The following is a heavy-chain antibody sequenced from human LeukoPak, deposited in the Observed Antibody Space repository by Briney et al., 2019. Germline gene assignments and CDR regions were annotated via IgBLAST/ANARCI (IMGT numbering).Heavy chain of an antibody. CDR2: IYYTGST. J-gene: IGHJ4*02. D-gene: IGHD3-22*01. CDR3: ARQDNYDSSGYYPYYFDY. V-gene: IGHV4-59*08. Sequence: SETLSLTCTVSGGSISSFYWNWIRQPPGKGLERIGYIYYTGSTSYNPALESRVTISVDTSKNQFSLRLNSVTAADTAVYYCARQDNYDSSGYYPYYFDYWGQGTLVTVSS. CDR1: GGSISSFY.